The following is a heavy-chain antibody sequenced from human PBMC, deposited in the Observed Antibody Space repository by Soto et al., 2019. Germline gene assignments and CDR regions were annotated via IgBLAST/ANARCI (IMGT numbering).Heavy chain of an antibody. CDR1: GYTFSRSG. J-gene: IGHJ6*02. CDR2: ISTYNGDA. Sequence: QVQLVQSGAEVRKPGASVKVSCKTSGYTFSRSGISWVRQAPGQGLEWMGWISTYNGDANYAQKLQGRVTMTTDTSTSTALMELGSLTSDDTAVYYCARSGSVPYDSYGLDVWGQGTTVTVSS. CDR3: ARSGSVPYDSYGLDV. D-gene: IGHD1-26*01. V-gene: IGHV1-18*01.